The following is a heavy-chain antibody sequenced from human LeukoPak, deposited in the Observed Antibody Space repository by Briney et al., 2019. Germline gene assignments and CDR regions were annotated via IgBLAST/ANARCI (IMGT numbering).Heavy chain of an antibody. CDR3: AKDRTQYYYDSSGLDY. V-gene: IGHV3-30*02. CDR1: GFTFRRLA. CDR2: IWYDGSNK. D-gene: IGHD3-22*01. Sequence: GGSLRLSCAASGFTFRRLAMTWVRQAPGKGLEWVAVIWYDGSNKYYADSVKGRFTISRDNSKNTLYLRMNSLRAEDTAVYYCAKDRTQYYYDSSGLDYWGQGTLVTVSS. J-gene: IGHJ4*02.